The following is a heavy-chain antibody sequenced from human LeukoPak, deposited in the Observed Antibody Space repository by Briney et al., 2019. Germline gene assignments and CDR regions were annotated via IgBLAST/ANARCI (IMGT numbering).Heavy chain of an antibody. Sequence: ASVKVSCKASGYTFTGXXXXXXXXXXXXXXXXXXXXNPNSGGTNYAQKFXXXVXXXRDTSISTAYMELSSLRSDDTAVFYCAGSELVGATSRYDYWGQGTLVTVSS. V-gene: IGHV1-2*02. CDR2: XNPNSGGT. D-gene: IGHD1-26*01. CDR1: GYTFTGXX. J-gene: IGHJ4*02. CDR3: AGSELVGATSRYDY.